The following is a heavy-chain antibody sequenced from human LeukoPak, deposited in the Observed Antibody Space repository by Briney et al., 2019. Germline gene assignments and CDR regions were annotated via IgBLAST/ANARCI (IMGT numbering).Heavy chain of an antibody. Sequence: SETLSLTCTVSGCSISSSSYYWGWIRQPPGKGLEWIGRIYYSGSTYYNPSLKSRVTISVDTSKNQFSLKLSSVTAADTAVYYCARPLGYCTNGVCSDLDYWGQGTLVTVSS. J-gene: IGHJ4*02. CDR1: GCSISSSSYY. V-gene: IGHV4-39*01. CDR2: IYYSGST. D-gene: IGHD2-8*01. CDR3: ARPLGYCTNGVCSDLDY.